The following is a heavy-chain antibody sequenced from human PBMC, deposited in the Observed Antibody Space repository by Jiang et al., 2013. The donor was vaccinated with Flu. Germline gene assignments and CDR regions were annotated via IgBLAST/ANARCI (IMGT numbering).Heavy chain of an antibody. CDR1: GYSFTTYW. D-gene: IGHD6-13*01. J-gene: IGHJ5*02. V-gene: IGHV5-51*01. Sequence: PGESLKISCKDPGYSFTTYWIGWVRQMPGKGLEWLGVIYVGDSDARYSPSFQGQVSISVDKSINTAYLHWSSLKASDTAMYYCARHEGGIPAAWGQGTLVTVSS. CDR3: ARHEGGIPAA. CDR2: IYVGDSDA.